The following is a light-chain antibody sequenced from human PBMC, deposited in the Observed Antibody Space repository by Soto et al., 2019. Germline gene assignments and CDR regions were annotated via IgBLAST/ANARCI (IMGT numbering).Light chain of an antibody. Sequence: QSVLTQPPSASGTPGQRVTISCSGSSSNIGSNYVYWYQQLPGTAPKLLIYRNNQRPSGVPDRFSGSKSGTSASLAISGLRSEDEADYYCAAWDDSLSGPVFGPGTKSPS. CDR3: AAWDDSLSGPV. CDR2: RNN. J-gene: IGLJ1*01. CDR1: SSNIGSNY. V-gene: IGLV1-47*01.